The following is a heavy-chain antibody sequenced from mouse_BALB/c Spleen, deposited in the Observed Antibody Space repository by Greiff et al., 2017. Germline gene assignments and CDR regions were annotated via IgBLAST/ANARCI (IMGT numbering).Heavy chain of an antibody. CDR2: IYPGDGDT. CDR3: ARLGYGKGWYFDV. D-gene: IGHD2-1*01. J-gene: IGHJ1*01. CDR1: GYAFSSSW. V-gene: IGHV1-82*01. Sequence: VQLQQSGPELVKPGASVKISCKASGYAFSSSWMNWVKQRPGQGLEWLGRIYPGDGDTNYNGKFKGKATLTADKSSSTAYMQLSSLTSVDSAVYFCARLGYGKGWYFDVWGAGTTVTVSS.